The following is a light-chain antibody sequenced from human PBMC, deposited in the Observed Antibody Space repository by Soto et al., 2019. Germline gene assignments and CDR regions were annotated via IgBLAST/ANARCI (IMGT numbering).Light chain of an antibody. CDR1: SSDVGGYNH. Sequence: QSALTQPASVSGSPGQSITISCTGTSSDVGGYNHVSWYQQHPGKAPKLMIYEVSNRPSGVPNRFSGAKSGNTASLTISGLQAEAEADYYCRSYTSSSTRVFGGGTQLTVL. CDR3: RSYTSSSTRV. V-gene: IGLV2-14*01. CDR2: EVS. J-gene: IGLJ3*02.